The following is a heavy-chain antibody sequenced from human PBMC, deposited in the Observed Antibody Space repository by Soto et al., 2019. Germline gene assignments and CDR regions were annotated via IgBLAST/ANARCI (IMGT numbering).Heavy chain of an antibody. Sequence: EVHLVESGGGLVQPGGSLRLSCAASGFTFSSNSMNWVRQAPGKGLEWVSYISTTGTNIYYADSVKGRFTISRDNGKNSLYLQMNSLRAEDTAVYYCARLPYYSGQWGLGTLVNVSS. CDR2: ISTTGTNI. CDR3: ARLPYYSGQ. V-gene: IGHV3-48*01. J-gene: IGHJ4*02. D-gene: IGHD3-22*01. CDR1: GFTFSSNS.